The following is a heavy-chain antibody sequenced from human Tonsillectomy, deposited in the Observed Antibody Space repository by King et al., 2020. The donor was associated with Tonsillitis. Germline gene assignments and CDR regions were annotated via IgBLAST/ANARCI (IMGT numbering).Heavy chain of an antibody. J-gene: IGHJ6*02. V-gene: IGHV3-30*02. CDR2: IRSDGNTK. CDR1: GFTFSNYG. Sequence: VQLVESGGGVVQPGGSLRLSCSASGFTFSNYGMNWVRQAPGKGLEWVAVIRSDGNTKYHADSVKGRFTISRDNSKNTLYLEMNSLRTEDTAVYYCAKEQLGDDGSGPRFWCYGMEVWGQGTTVTVSS. D-gene: IGHD3-10*01. CDR3: AKEQLGDDGSGPRFWCYGMEV.